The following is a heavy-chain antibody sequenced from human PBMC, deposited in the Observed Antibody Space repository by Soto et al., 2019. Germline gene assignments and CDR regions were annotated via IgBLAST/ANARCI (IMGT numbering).Heavy chain of an antibody. J-gene: IGHJ4*02. CDR3: ARDYSGASTFDY. Sequence: PSETLSLTCTVSGASVRNYYWGWIRQPPGKGLEWIGYIYYSGIIHYNPSLKSRVTISIDTSKNQFSLKLSSVTAADTALYYCARDYSGASTFDYWGQGTLVTVSS. D-gene: IGHD6-19*01. CDR2: IYYSGII. CDR1: GASVRNYY. V-gene: IGHV4-59*02.